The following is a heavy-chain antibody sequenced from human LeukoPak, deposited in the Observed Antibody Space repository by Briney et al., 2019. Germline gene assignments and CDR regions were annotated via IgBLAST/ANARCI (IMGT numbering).Heavy chain of an antibody. Sequence: PSETLSLTCNVSGGSIRGYYWSWIRQPPGKGLEWIGYIYSSGSTNYKPSLKSRVTISVDTSKNQFSLKLNSVTAADTAVYYCAKSNGYGLVDIWGQGTMVTVSS. CDR1: GGSIRGYY. CDR3: AKSNGYGLVDI. CDR2: IYSSGST. V-gene: IGHV4-59*12. D-gene: IGHD3-10*01. J-gene: IGHJ3*02.